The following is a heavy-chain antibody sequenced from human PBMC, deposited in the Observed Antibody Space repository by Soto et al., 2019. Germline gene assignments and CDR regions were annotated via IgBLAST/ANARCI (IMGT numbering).Heavy chain of an antibody. CDR2: IIPMFGTP. D-gene: IGHD1-26*01. CDR3: ARDRDFGNYFESFY. CDR1: GVTFDTYA. V-gene: IGHV1-69*13. Sequence: ASVKVSCKASGVTFDTYAVSWARQAPGQGLEWMGGIIPMFGTPYYAQRFQGRVTITADESTGTAYMELSSLRSEDTAVYYCARDRDFGNYFESFYWGQGTLVNVDS. J-gene: IGHJ4*02.